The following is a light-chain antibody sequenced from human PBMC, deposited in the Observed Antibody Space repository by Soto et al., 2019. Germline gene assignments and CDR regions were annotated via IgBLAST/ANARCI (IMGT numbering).Light chain of an antibody. J-gene: IGKJ5*01. Sequence: EIVLTQSPGTLSLSPGERATLSCRASQSITSNFLTWYQQKPGQTPRLVIYGASSRATGIPDRFRGSGSGADFTLTISSLEPEDFAVYYCQQRSNWPPSITFGQGTRLEIK. V-gene: IGKV3D-20*02. CDR2: GAS. CDR3: QQRSNWPPSIT. CDR1: QSITSNF.